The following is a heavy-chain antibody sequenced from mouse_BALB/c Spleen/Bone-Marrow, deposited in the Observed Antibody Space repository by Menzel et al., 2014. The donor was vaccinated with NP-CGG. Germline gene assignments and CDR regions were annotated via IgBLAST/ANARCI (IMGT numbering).Heavy chain of an antibody. CDR2: INSNGGST. V-gene: IGHV5-6-3*01. Sequence: EVQLQQSGGGLLQPGGSLKLSCAASGFTFSSYGMSWVRQTPDKRLELVATINSNGGSTYYPDSVKGRFTISRDNAKNTLYLQMSSLKSEDTAMYYCAREGEGYDWFAYWGQGTLVTVSA. D-gene: IGHD2-2*01. J-gene: IGHJ3*01. CDR1: GFTFSSYG. CDR3: AREGEGYDWFAY.